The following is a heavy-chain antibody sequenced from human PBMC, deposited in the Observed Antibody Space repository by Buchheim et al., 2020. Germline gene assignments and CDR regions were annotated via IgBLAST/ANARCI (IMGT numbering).Heavy chain of an antibody. CDR1: GFTFGDYA. V-gene: IGHV3-49*05. Sequence: EVQLVESGGGLVKPGRSLRLSCTASGFTFGDYAMSWFRQAPGKGLEWVGFIRSKAYGGTTEYAASVKGRFTISRDDSKSIAYLQMNSLKTEDTAVYYCTRDLPVIVVVVAATHTGGYYYYGMDVWGQGTT. CDR3: TRDLPVIVVVVAATHTGGYYYYGMDV. J-gene: IGHJ6*02. D-gene: IGHD2-15*01. CDR2: IRSKAYGGTT.